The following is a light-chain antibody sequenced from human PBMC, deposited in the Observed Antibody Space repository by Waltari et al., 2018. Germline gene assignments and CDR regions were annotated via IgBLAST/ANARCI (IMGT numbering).Light chain of an antibody. Sequence: EIVMTQSPATLSVSPGERATLSCRASQSVRSNVVWYQQKPGQAPRLLIFDASTRATSIPARFSGSGFGTEFTLTISSLQSEDFAVYYCQQYNKWPPYTFGQGTKLEIK. J-gene: IGKJ2*01. CDR1: QSVRSN. CDR2: DAS. V-gene: IGKV3-15*01. CDR3: QQYNKWPPYT.